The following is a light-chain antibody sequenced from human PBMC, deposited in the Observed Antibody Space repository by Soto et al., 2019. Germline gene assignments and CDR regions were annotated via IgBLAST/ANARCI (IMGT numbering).Light chain of an antibody. V-gene: IGLV2-14*03. Sequence: QSALTQPASVSGSPGQSITISCTGTSSDVGGSNYVSWYQQHPGKAPKLMIYDVSNRPSGVYNRFSGSKSGNTASLTISGLQAEDEADYYCGSYSSSSTLVVFGTGTKLTVL. CDR2: DVS. CDR1: SSDVGGSNY. CDR3: GSYSSSSTLVV. J-gene: IGLJ1*01.